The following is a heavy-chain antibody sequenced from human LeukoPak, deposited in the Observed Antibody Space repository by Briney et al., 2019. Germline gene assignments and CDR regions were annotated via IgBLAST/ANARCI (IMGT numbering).Heavy chain of an antibody. J-gene: IGHJ5*02. CDR2: IIPIFGTA. D-gene: IGHD2-21*02. Sequence: ASVKVSCKAAGGTFSSYAISWVRQAPGQGLEWMGGIIPIFGTAKYAQKFQGRVTITADELTRTAYMELSSLRSEDTAVYYCARAPSLVVTASPWPGWFDPWGQGTLVTVSS. CDR3: ARAPSLVVTASPWPGWFDP. V-gene: IGHV1-69*13. CDR1: GGTFSSYA.